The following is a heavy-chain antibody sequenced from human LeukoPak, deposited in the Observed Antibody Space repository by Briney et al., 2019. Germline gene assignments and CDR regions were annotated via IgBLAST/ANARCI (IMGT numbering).Heavy chain of an antibody. CDR2: IYYSGST. V-gene: IGHV4-39*07. CDR1: GGSISSSSYY. J-gene: IGHJ4*02. Sequence: PSETLSLTCTVSGGSISSSSYYWGWIRQPPGKGLEWIGSIYYSGSTYYNPSLKSRVTISVDTSKNQFSLKLSSVTAADTAVYYCARAQGVAAAGLPDYWGQGTLVTVSS. D-gene: IGHD6-13*01. CDR3: ARAQGVAAAGLPDY.